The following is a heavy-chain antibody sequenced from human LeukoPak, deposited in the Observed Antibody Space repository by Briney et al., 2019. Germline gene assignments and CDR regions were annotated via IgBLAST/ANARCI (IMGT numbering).Heavy chain of an antibody. V-gene: IGHV4-39*01. CDR1: GGSISSSSYY. D-gene: IGHD2-2*01. J-gene: IGHJ5*02. CDR3: ATIPVVPAAIGGFDP. CDR2: IYYSGST. Sequence: SETLSLTCTVSGGSISSSSYYWGWIRQPPGKGLEWIGSIYYSGSTYYNPSLKSRVTISVDTSKNQFSLKLSSVTAADTAVYYCATIPVVPAAIGGFDPWGQGTLVTVSS.